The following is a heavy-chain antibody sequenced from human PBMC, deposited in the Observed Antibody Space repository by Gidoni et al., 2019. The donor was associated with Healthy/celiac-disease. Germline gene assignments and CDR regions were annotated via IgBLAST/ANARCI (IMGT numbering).Heavy chain of an antibody. CDR2: IYWNDDK. CDR3: EHGRATVLFDY. Sequence: QLTLKDSGPTLVKPTQTLTLTCTFSGFSLSTSGVGVGWIRQPPGEALEWLALIYWNDDKRYSPSLKSRLTITKDTSKNQVVLTMTNMDPVDTATYYCEHGRATVLFDYWGQGTLVTVSS. J-gene: IGHJ4*02. CDR1: GFSLSTSGVG. D-gene: IGHD4-17*01. V-gene: IGHV2-5*01.